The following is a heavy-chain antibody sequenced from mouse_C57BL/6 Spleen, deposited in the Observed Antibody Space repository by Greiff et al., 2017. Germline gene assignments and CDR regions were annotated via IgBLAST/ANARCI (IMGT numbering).Heavy chain of an antibody. J-gene: IGHJ3*01. CDR2: INPNNGGT. CDR1: GYTFTDYN. Sequence: VQLQQSGPELVKPGASVKMSCKASGYTFTDYNMHWVKQSHGKSLEWIGYINPNNGGTSYNQKFKGKATLTVNKSSSTAYMELRSLTSEDSAVYYCARGGDYDPWFAYWGQGTLVTVSA. CDR3: ARGGDYDPWFAY. D-gene: IGHD2-4*01. V-gene: IGHV1-22*01.